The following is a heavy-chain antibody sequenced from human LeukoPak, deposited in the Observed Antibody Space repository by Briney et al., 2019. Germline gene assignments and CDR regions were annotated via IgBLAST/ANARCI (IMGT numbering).Heavy chain of an antibody. CDR3: AKDKGAGGSYFKN. J-gene: IGHJ4*02. CDR2: ISWNSGSI. D-gene: IGHD3-16*01. Sequence: LSLTCTVSGGSISSYYWSWIRQPPGKGLEWVSGISWNSGSIGYADSVKGRFTISRDNAKNSLYLQMNSLRAEDTALYYCAKDKGAGGSYFKNWGQGTLVTVSS. V-gene: IGHV3-9*01. CDR1: GGSISSYY.